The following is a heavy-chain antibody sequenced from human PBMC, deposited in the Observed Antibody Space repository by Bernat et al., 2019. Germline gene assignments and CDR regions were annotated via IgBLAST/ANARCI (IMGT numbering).Heavy chain of an antibody. D-gene: IGHD5-12*01. CDR2: ISYDGSNK. CDR1: GFTFSSYG. CDR3: AKGYEIDY. J-gene: IGHJ4*02. V-gene: IGHV3-30*18. Sequence: VQLVESGGGLVQPGGSLRLSCAASGFTFSSYGMHWVRQAPGKGLEWVAVISYDGSNKYYADSVKDRFTISRDNSKNTLYLQMNSLRAEDTAVYYCAKGYEIDYWGQGTLVTVSS.